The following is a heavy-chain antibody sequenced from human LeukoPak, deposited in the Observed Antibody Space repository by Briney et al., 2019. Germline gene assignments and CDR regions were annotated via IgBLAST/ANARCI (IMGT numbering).Heavy chain of an antibody. V-gene: IGHV4-38-2*02. CDR1: GYSISSGYY. J-gene: IGHJ6*03. D-gene: IGHD3-22*01. CDR3: ARDSGNDYYDSSGPYYYYYMDV. CDR2: IYHSGST. Sequence: SETLSLTCTVSGYSISSGYYWGWIRQPPGKGLEWIGSIYHSGSTYYNPSLKSRVTISVDTSKNQFSLKLSSVTAADTAVYYCARDSGNDYYDSSGPYYYYYMDVWGKGTTVTISS.